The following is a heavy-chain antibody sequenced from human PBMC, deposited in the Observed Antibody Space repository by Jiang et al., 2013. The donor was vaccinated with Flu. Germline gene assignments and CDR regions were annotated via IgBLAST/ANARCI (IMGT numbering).Heavy chain of an antibody. CDR2: LYYSGTT. CDR3: ARHDRTSSYYYGMDV. V-gene: IGHV4-39*01. D-gene: IGHD2-2*01. CDR1: GGSITNNNYL. Sequence: GLVKPSETLSLTCTVSGGSITNNNYLWGWIRQPPGKGLEWIGSLYYSGTTYYNPSLKSRIAVSVDSSKKQFSLKLSSVTAADTAVYYCARHDRTSSYYYGMDVWGQGTTVTVSS. J-gene: IGHJ6*02.